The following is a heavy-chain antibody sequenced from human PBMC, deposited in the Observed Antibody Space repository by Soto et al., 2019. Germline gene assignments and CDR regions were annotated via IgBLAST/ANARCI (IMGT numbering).Heavy chain of an antibody. J-gene: IGHJ5*02. Sequence: ASVKVSCKASGYTFTGYYMHWVRQAPGQGLEWMGWINPNSGGTNYAQKFQGRVTMTRDTSISTAYMELSRLRSDDTAVYYCARDAHGYGDNNWFDPWGQGTLVTVSS. V-gene: IGHV1-2*02. CDR1: GYTFTGYY. D-gene: IGHD4-17*01. CDR2: INPNSGGT. CDR3: ARDAHGYGDNNWFDP.